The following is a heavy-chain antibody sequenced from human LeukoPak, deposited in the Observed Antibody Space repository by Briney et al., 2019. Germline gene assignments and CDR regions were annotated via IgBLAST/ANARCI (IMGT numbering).Heavy chain of an antibody. CDR1: GFTFTSSV. CDR2: VVVGSGDT. D-gene: IGHD3-22*01. V-gene: IGHV1-58*01. J-gene: IGHJ4*02. Sequence: SVTVSCKASGFTFTSSVVQWVRQARGQGLEWIGWVVVGSGDTKYAQKLQERVTITRDMSTNIAYMELSSLRSEDTAVYYCARDLRYYDSSGSLDYWGQGTLVTVSS. CDR3: ARDLRYYDSSGSLDY.